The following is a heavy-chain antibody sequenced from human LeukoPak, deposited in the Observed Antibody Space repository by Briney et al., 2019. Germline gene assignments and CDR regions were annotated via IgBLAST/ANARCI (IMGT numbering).Heavy chain of an antibody. V-gene: IGHV4-59*01. D-gene: IGHD2-21*02. J-gene: IGHJ3*02. CDR3: AKESIVVVTAMSAFDI. CDR2: IYYSGST. CDR1: GGSISSYY. Sequence: SETLSLTCTVSGGSISSYYWSWIRQPPGKGLEWIGYIYYSGSTNYNPSLKSRVTISVDTSKNQFSLKLSSVTAADTAVYYCAKESIVVVTAMSAFDIWGQGTMVTVSS.